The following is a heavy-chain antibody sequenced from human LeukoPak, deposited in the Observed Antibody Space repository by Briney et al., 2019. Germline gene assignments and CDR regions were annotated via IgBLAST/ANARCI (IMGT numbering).Heavy chain of an antibody. D-gene: IGHD4-17*01. CDR2: ISGDGSSN. CDR3: ARGHSDYGTGFDY. CDR1: GFTFSGYW. J-gene: IGHJ4*02. Sequence: GGSLRLSCAASGFTFSGYWMHWVRQAAGKGLVWASRISGDGSSNTYADSVKGRFTISRDNSKKTLYLQMNSLRVDDTAVYYCARGHSDYGTGFDYWGRGIQVSVSS. V-gene: IGHV3-74*01.